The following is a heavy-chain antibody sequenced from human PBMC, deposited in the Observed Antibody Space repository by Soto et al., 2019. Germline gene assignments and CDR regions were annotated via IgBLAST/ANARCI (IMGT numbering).Heavy chain of an antibody. CDR3: ARGQATMIVVVGDY. CDR2: ISAYNGNT. Sequence: ASVKVSCKASGYTFTSYGMRWVRQAHGQGLEWMGWISAYNGNTNYAQKLQGRVTMTTDTSTSTAYMELRSLRSDDTAVYYCARGQATMIVVVGDYWGQGTLVTVSS. CDR1: GYTFTSYG. D-gene: IGHD3-22*01. V-gene: IGHV1-18*01. J-gene: IGHJ4*02.